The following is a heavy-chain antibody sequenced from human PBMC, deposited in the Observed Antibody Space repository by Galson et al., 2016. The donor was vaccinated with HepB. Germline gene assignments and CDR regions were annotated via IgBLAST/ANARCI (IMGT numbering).Heavy chain of an antibody. CDR1: GFTFSHAW. Sequence: SMRLSCAASGFTFSHAWMSWVRQAPGKGLEWVGRVKSSLDGGTTDYAAPVKDRFTISRDDSKNTLYLQMNRLRIEGTTGYYCSPLPSGQQPYHFDYWGQGTLVTVPS. V-gene: IGHV3-15*01. J-gene: IGHJ4*01. CDR2: VKSSLDGGTT. CDR3: SPLPSGQQPYHFDY. D-gene: IGHD6-13*01.